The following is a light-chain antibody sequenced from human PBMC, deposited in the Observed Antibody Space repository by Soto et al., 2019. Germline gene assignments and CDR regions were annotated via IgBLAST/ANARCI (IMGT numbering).Light chain of an antibody. CDR1: SSNIGAGYL. Sequence: QSVLTQPPSVSGAPGQRVTISCTGSSSNIGAGYLVHWYQQLPGRAPKLLVSGNRYRPSGVPDRFSGSRSGTSASLAITGLHAEDEADYYCQSYDSSLSEVFGGGTKLTVL. CDR3: QSYDSSLSEV. V-gene: IGLV1-40*01. J-gene: IGLJ3*02. CDR2: GNR.